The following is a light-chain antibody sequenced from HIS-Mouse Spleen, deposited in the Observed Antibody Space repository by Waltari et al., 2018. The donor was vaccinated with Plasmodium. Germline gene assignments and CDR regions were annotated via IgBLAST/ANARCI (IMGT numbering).Light chain of an antibody. J-gene: IGLJ2*01. V-gene: IGLV1-44*01. Sequence: QSVLTQPPSASGTPGQRVTLSCSGSISSIGSTTVNWYQQPPGTAPKLLIYSNKQRPSGVPDRFSGSKSGTSASLAISGLQSEDEADYYCAAWDDSLNGVVFAGGTKLTVL. CDR2: SNK. CDR3: AAWDDSLNGVV. CDR1: ISSIGSTT.